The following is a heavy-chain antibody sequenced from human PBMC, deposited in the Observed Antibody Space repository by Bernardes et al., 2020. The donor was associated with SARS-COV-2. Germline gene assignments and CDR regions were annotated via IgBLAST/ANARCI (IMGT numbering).Heavy chain of an antibody. CDR1: GFTFSDYY. V-gene: IGHV3-11*06. J-gene: IGHJ4*02. CDR2: ISNGGGRYT. Sequence: VGSLRLSCAASGFTFSDYYMNWIRQAPGKGLEWVSYISNGGGRYTNYADSVKGRFTISRDVAKNSLYLQMNSLRAEDTAVYYCARESRYSSSSFILDYWGQGTLVTVSS. CDR3: ARESRYSSSSFILDY. D-gene: IGHD6-6*01.